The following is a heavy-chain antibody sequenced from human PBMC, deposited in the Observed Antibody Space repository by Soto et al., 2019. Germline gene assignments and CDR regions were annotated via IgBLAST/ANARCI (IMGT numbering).Heavy chain of an antibody. D-gene: IGHD2-2*01. Sequence: GGSLRLSCAASGFTFSSYAMSWVRQAPGKGLEWVSAISGSGGSTYYADSVKGRFTIPRDNSKNTLYLQMNSLRAEDTAVYYCAKALFPAYCSSTSCFPTTWFDPWGQGTLVTVSS. CDR1: GFTFSSYA. CDR3: AKALFPAYCSSTSCFPTTWFDP. CDR2: ISGSGGST. J-gene: IGHJ5*02. V-gene: IGHV3-23*01.